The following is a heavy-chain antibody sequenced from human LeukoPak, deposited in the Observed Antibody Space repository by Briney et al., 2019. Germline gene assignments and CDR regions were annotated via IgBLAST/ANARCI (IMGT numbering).Heavy chain of an antibody. CDR2: IHLGGTT. Sequence: SGTLSLTCAVSGAPMSGSHWWSWARQPPGKGLEWIGEIHLGGTTNYSPSLKSRVTMSVDKSKNQFSLEVRSVTAADTAVYYCARGSPSSGYYRYYYYYGMDVWGQGTTVTVSS. V-gene: IGHV4-4*02. D-gene: IGHD3-22*01. CDR3: ARGSPSSGYYRYYYYYGMDV. CDR1: GAPMSGSHW. J-gene: IGHJ6*02.